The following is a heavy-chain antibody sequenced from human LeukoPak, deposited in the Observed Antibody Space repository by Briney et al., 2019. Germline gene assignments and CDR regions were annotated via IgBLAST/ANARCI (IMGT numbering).Heavy chain of an antibody. D-gene: IGHD3-16*02. V-gene: IGHV3-23*01. CDR2: IDYAGGST. CDR1: GFTFNNYV. J-gene: IGHJ6*02. CDR3: VRDLSGMDV. Sequence: GGSLRLSCAASGFTFNNYVMSWVRQAPGRGLEWVSGIDYAGGSTNYADSVQGRFTVSRDSSKNTLYLQMSSLRIEDTAIYYCVRDLSGMDVWGRGTTVTVSS.